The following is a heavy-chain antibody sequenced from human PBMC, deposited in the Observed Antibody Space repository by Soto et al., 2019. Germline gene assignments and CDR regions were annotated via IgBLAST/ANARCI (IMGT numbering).Heavy chain of an antibody. J-gene: IGHJ4*02. Sequence: ASVKVSCKASGYTFTSYYMHWLRQSPGQGLEWMGIINPSGGSTSYAQKFQGRVTMTRDTSTSTVYMELSSLRSEDTAVYYCARDLDGDSSRGYFDYWGQGTLVTVSS. D-gene: IGHD4-17*01. V-gene: IGHV1-46*01. CDR2: INPSGGST. CDR1: GYTFTSYY. CDR3: ARDLDGDSSRGYFDY.